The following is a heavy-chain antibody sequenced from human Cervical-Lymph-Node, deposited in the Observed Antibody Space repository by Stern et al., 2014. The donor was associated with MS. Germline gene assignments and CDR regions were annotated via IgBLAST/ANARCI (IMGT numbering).Heavy chain of an antibody. D-gene: IGHD1-26*01. CDR1: GGTFSSYT. CDR3: ARNRGSYRHAEFDF. CDR2: ITPILGIT. J-gene: IGHJ4*02. Sequence: QMQLVQSGAEVREPGSSVTVSCRASGGTFSSYTITWVRQAPGQGLEWVGRITPILGITNYAQNFQGRVTITADKSSGTAYLDLNSLRSEDTAVYFCARNRGSYRHAEFDFWGQGTLVSVSS. V-gene: IGHV1-69*09.